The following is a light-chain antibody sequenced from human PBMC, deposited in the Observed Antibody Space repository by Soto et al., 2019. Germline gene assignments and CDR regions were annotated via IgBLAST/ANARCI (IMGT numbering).Light chain of an antibody. J-gene: IGLJ1*01. Sequence: QSVLTQPASMSGSPGQSITFSCTGTSSDVGSSNLVSWYQQHPGKAPKLLIYEVSKRPSGVSNRFSGSKSGNTASLTIFGLQAEDEADYYCCSYAGSSTHVFGTGTKSPS. CDR1: SSDVGSSNL. CDR3: CSYAGSSTHV. CDR2: EVS. V-gene: IGLV2-23*02.